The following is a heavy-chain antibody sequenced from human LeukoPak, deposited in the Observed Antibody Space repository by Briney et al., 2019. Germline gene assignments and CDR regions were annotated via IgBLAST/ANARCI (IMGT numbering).Heavy chain of an antibody. V-gene: IGHV1-69*10. D-gene: IGHD4-23*01. J-gene: IGHJ4*02. Sequence: AVKVSCKASVDTFSSYTISWVREAPGQGVEWMGWIIPRRGIANYAQKFQGRVTITADKSTSTAYMELSSLRSEDTAVYYCARAPGGNAFDYWGQGTLVTVSS. CDR2: IIPRRGIA. CDR1: VDTFSSYT. CDR3: ARAPGGNAFDY.